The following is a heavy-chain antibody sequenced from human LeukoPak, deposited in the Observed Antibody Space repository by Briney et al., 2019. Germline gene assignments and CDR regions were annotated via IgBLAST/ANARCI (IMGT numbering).Heavy chain of an antibody. CDR3: ARVPPAARRWNGYFDY. CDR1: GGSISSSNW. CDR2: IYHSGST. J-gene: IGHJ4*02. V-gene: IGHV4-4*02. Sequence: SETLSLTCAVSGGSISSSNWWSWVRQPPGKGLEWIGEIYHSGSTNYNPSLKSRVTISVDKSKNQFSLKLSSVTAADPAVYYFARVPPAARRWNGYFDYLGQGTLVTVSS. D-gene: IGHD6-6*01.